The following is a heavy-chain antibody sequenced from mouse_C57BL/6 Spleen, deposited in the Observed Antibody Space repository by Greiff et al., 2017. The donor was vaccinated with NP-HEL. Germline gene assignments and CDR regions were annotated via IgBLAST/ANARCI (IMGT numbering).Heavy chain of an antibody. Sequence: QVQLQQPGAELVKPGASVKLSCKASGYTFTSYWMQWVKQRPGQGLEWIGEIDPSDSYTNYNQKFKGKATLTVDTSSSTAYMQLSSLTSEDSAVYYCARNYGSPLEAMDYWGQGTSVTVSS. J-gene: IGHJ4*01. D-gene: IGHD1-1*01. CDR3: ARNYGSPLEAMDY. CDR2: IDPSDSYT. V-gene: IGHV1-50*01. CDR1: GYTFTSYW.